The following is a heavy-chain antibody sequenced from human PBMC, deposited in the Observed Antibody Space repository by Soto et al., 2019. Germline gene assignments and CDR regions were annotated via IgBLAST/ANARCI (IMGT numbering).Heavy chain of an antibody. CDR1: GYTFTSYD. J-gene: IGHJ4*02. Sequence: QVQLVQSGAEVKKPGASVKVSCKASGYTFTSYDINWVRQATGQGLEWMGWMNPNSGNTGYAQKFQGRVTMTRNTSISTAYMELSSLRSEDTAVYYCARALRGVTMVRGVNLFSYYFDYWGQGTLVTVSS. D-gene: IGHD3-10*01. CDR3: ARALRGVTMVRGVNLFSYYFDY. CDR2: MNPNSGNT. V-gene: IGHV1-8*01.